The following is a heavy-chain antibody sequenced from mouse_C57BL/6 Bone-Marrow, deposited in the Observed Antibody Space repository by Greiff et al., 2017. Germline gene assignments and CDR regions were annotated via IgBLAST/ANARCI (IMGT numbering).Heavy chain of an antibody. J-gene: IGHJ2*01. CDR1: GYTFTSYT. CDR3: ARSTIYYDYDYVDY. Sequence: VQLQQSGAELARPGASVKMSCKASGYTFTSYTMHWVKQRPGQGLEWIGYINPSSGYTKYNQKFKDKATLTADKSSSTAYMQLSSLTSEDSAVYYCARSTIYYDYDYVDYWGQGTTLTVSS. D-gene: IGHD2-4*01. V-gene: IGHV1-4*01. CDR2: INPSSGYT.